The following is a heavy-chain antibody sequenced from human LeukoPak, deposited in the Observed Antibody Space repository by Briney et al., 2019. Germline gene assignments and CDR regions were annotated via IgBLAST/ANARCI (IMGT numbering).Heavy chain of an antibody. CDR3: ARRTNTDFWYSFDY. CDR2: IYYSGST. Sequence: SETPSLTCTVSGGSISSSSYYWGWIRQPPGKGLEWIGSIYYSGSTYYNPSLKSRVTISVDTSKNQFSLKLSSVTAADTAVYYCARRTNTDFWYSFDYWGQGTLVTVSS. D-gene: IGHD3-3*01. CDR1: GGSISSSSYY. V-gene: IGHV4-39*01. J-gene: IGHJ4*02.